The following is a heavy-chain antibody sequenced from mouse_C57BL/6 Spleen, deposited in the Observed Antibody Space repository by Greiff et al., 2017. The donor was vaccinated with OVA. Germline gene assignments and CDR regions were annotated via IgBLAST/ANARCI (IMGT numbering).Heavy chain of an antibody. D-gene: IGHD3-2*02. V-gene: IGHV1-15*01. CDR3: TRELRLRGWYFDV. CDR1: GYTFTDYE. Sequence: QVQLKQSGAELVRPGASVTLSCKASGYTFTDYEMHWVKQTPVHGLEWIGAIDPETGGTAYNQKFKGKAILTADKSSSTAYMELRSLTSEDSAVYYCTRELRLRGWYFDVWGTGTTVTVSS. CDR2: IDPETGGT. J-gene: IGHJ1*03.